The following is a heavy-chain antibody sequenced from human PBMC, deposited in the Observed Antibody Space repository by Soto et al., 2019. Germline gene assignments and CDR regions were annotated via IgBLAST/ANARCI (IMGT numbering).Heavy chain of an antibody. J-gene: IGHJ5*02. CDR2: INSDGSST. Sequence: EVQLVESGGGLVQPGGSLRLSCAASGLTFSSDWMHWVRQAPGKGLVWVSRINSDGSSTSDADSVKGRFTISRDNAKNTLYPQMNSLSAEDTAVYYCARGHRSFDPWVQGTLVTVSS. CDR3: ARGHRSFDP. CDR1: GLTFSSDW. V-gene: IGHV3-74*01.